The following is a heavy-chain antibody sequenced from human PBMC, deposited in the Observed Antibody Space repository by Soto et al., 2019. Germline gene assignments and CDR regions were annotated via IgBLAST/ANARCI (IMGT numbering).Heavy chain of an antibody. Sequence: PSETLSLTCTVSGGSISSGGYYWSWIRQHPGKGLEWIGYIYYSGSTYYNPSLKSRVTISVDTSKNQFSLKLSSVTAADTAVYYCARANLLEWSPYYYYGMDVWGQGTTVTVSS. D-gene: IGHD3-3*01. CDR3: ARANLLEWSPYYYYGMDV. CDR1: GGSISSGGYY. V-gene: IGHV4-31*03. CDR2: IYYSGST. J-gene: IGHJ6*02.